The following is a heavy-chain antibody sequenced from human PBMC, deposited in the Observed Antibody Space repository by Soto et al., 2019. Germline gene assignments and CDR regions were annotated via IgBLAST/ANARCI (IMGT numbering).Heavy chain of an antibody. D-gene: IGHD3-16*02. CDR3: AKDLLMITFGGVIAHFDC. V-gene: IGHV3-23*01. J-gene: IGHJ4*02. CDR1: GFTFSYYA. Sequence: WGSLRLSCAASGFTFSYYAMSWVRQAPGKGLEWVSGISGGGDSTYYADSVKGRFTISRDNSKNTLYLQMNSLTAEDTAVYYCAKDLLMITFGGVIAHFDCWGQGTLVTVSS. CDR2: ISGGGDST.